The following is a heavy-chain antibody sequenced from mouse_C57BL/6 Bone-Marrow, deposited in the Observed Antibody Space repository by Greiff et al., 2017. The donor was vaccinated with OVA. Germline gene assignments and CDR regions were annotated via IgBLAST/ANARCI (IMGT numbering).Heavy chain of an antibody. V-gene: IGHV1-61*01. CDR3: ANHGDDGPFAY. Sequence: QVQLQQPGAELVRPGSSVKLSCKASGYTFTSYWMDWVKQRPGQGLEWIGNIYTSDSETHYNQKFKDKATLTVDKYSSTSYMQLSIMTSEDSAVYYCANHGDDGPFAYWGQGTLVTVSA. J-gene: IGHJ3*01. D-gene: IGHD2-2*01. CDR1: GYTFTSYW. CDR2: IYTSDSET.